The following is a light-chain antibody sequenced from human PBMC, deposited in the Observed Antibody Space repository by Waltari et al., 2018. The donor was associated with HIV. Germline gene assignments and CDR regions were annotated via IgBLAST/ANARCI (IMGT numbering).Light chain of an antibody. J-gene: IGKJ3*01. CDR2: AGS. CDR3: QQYGSSLFT. CDR1: QSVPANY. V-gene: IGKV3-20*01. Sequence: EIVLTQSPGTLSLSPGERVTLSCRARQSVPANYVAWYQQKPSQAPWLLTYAGSSRATGIPDRFSGGGSGTDFTLTIHSLEPEDFAVYFCQQYGSSLFTFGPGTKVDLK.